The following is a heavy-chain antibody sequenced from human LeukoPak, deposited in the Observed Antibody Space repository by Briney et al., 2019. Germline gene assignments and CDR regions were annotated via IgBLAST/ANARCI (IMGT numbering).Heavy chain of an antibody. Sequence: GGSLRLSCAASGFTFSSYAMSWVRQAPGKGLGWVSAISGSGGSTYYADSVKGRFTISRDNSKNTLYLQMNSLRAEDTAVYYCAKDYVQLKVFDYWGQGTLVTVSS. D-gene: IGHD1-1*01. V-gene: IGHV3-23*01. CDR2: ISGSGGST. CDR3: AKDYVQLKVFDY. CDR1: GFTFSSYA. J-gene: IGHJ4*02.